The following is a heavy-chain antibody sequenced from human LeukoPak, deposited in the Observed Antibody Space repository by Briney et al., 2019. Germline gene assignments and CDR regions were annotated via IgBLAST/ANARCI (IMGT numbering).Heavy chain of an antibody. J-gene: IGHJ4*02. CDR2: ISNDANNK. D-gene: IGHD2-15*01. V-gene: IGHV3-30*04. CDR3: ARGAGASGGRDYYSDY. CDR1: GFTFSGYA. Sequence: PGRSLSLSCAASGFTFSGYALHWVRQAPGKGVEWVAVISNDANNKHYADSVKGRFTISRDNSKNTLYLQMNSLRPEDTAVYYCARGAGASGGRDYYSDYWGQGMLVAVSS.